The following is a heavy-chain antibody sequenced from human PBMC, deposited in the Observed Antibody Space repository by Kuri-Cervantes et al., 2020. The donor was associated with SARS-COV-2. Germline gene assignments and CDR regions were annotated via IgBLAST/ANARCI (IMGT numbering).Heavy chain of an antibody. J-gene: IGHJ4*02. CDR2: ISLPGGDT. CDR1: TFTFNNYA. Sequence: GESLKISCAASTFTFNNYALIWVRQAPGKGLEWVSSISLPGGDTNYADSVKGRFAISRDNSKATLYLQMHSLRAEDTAVYYCATVYTMGVSLDWGQGTLVTVSS. D-gene: IGHD3-16*01. CDR3: ATVYTMGVSLD. V-gene: IGHV3-23*01.